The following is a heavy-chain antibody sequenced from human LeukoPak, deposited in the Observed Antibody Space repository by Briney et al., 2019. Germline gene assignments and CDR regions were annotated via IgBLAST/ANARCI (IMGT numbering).Heavy chain of an antibody. Sequence: ASVKVSCKASGYTFTSYGISWVRQAPGQGLEWMGWISAYNGNTNYAQKLQGRVTMTTDTSTSTAYMELRSLRFDDTAVYYCARVKDYDYVWGSYRYTPYFDYWGQGTLVTVSS. D-gene: IGHD3-16*02. CDR2: ISAYNGNT. CDR3: ARVKDYDYVWGSYRYTPYFDY. V-gene: IGHV1-18*01. J-gene: IGHJ4*02. CDR1: GYTFTSYG.